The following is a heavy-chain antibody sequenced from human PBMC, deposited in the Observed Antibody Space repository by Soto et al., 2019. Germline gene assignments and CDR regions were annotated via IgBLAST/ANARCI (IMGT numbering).Heavy chain of an antibody. CDR3: PTGGEKRISQWPSGFGA. CDR1: GDSISSRGSS. Sequence: PSETLSLTCAVSGDSISSRGSSWAWIRQPPGKGLEWIGYIYHSGSTFYNPSLRSRVTISVDRSKNQFSLKVNSVTAADTAMYYRPTGGEKRISQWPSGFGAWGRRTLVTVSS. V-gene: IGHV4-30-2*01. D-gene: IGHD6-19*01. J-gene: IGHJ5*02. CDR2: IYHSGST.